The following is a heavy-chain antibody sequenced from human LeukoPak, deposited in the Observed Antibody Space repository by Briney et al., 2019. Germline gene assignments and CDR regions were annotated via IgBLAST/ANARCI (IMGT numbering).Heavy chain of an antibody. J-gene: IGHJ3*02. D-gene: IGHD3-22*01. CDR3: ARDYYDSSGYYQFNAFDI. V-gene: IGHV1-46*01. CDR1: GYTFTSYY. CDR2: INPSGGST. Sequence: ASVKVSCKASGYTFTSYYMHWVRQAPGQGLEWMGIINPSGGSTSYAQKFQGRVTMTRDISTSTVYMELSSLRSEDTAVYYCARDYYDSSGYYQFNAFDIWGQGTMVTVSS.